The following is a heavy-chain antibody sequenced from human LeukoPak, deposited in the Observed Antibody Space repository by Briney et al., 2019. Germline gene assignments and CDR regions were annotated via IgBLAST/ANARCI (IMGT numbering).Heavy chain of an antibody. Sequence: GGSLRLSCAASGFTVSSYAMHWVRQAPGKGLEWVAVISYDGRNKYYADSVKGRFTISRDNSKNTLYLQMNSLRAEDTAVYYCARESEAFDYWGQGTLVTVSS. V-gene: IGHV3-30*04. CDR1: GFTVSSYA. J-gene: IGHJ4*02. CDR3: ARESEAFDY. CDR2: ISYDGRNK.